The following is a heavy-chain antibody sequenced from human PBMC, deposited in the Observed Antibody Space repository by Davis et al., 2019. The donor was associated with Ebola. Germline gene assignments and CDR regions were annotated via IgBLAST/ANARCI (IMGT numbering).Heavy chain of an antibody. CDR1: GYTFTSYW. CDR2: IYPGDSDT. Sequence: GESLKIPCKGSGYTFTSYWIGWVRQMPGKGLEWMGIIYPGDSDTGYSPSFQGQVTISADKSISTAYLQWSSLKASDTAIYYCARLGDYVFDYWGQGTLVIVSS. V-gene: IGHV5-51*01. CDR3: ARLGDYVFDY. J-gene: IGHJ4*02. D-gene: IGHD4-17*01.